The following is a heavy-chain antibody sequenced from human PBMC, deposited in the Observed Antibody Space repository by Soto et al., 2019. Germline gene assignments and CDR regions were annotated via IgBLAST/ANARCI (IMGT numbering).Heavy chain of an antibody. CDR2: VNHNGRN. CDR1: GGSFSGYF. J-gene: IGHJ3*01. D-gene: IGHD6-19*01. Sequence: PLETLSLTCDVYGGSFSGYFWNWIRQSPGKGLEWIGKVNHNGRNNYNPSLKSRVTISLDMSKKQISLKSTSVTAADTAVYYCARGGSSDWQVAFDFWGQGTMVTVSS. CDR3: ARGGSSDWQVAFDF. V-gene: IGHV4-34*01.